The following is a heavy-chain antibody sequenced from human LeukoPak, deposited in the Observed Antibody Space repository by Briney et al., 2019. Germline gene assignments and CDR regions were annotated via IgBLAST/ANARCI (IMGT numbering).Heavy chain of an antibody. V-gene: IGHV3-30*02. CDR2: MRYDGSNK. Sequence: GGSLRLSCAASGFTFSTYGMHWVRQAPGKGLEWVAFMRYDGSNKYYADSVQGRFTISRDNAKNSLYLQMNTLRAADTAVYYCARGLGFRNDYYSLGYWGQGTLVTVSS. CDR1: GFTFSTYG. CDR3: ARGLGFRNDYYSLGY. J-gene: IGHJ4*02. D-gene: IGHD3-22*01.